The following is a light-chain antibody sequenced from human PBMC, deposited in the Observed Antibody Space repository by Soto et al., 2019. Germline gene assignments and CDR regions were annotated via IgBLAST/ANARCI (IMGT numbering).Light chain of an antibody. CDR2: GAS. CDR3: QQYNNWPRT. CDR1: QSISTS. V-gene: IGKV3-15*01. J-gene: IGKJ2*02. Sequence: EIVMTQSPATLSVSLGERATLSCRASQSISTSLAWYQQKRGQAPRLLIIGASTRATGIPGRFSGSGSGTEFILTISSLQSEDIAHYYCQQYNNWPRTFGQGTKLEIK.